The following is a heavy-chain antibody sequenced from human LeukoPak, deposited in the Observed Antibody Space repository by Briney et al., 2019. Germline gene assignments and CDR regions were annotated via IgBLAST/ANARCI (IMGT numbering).Heavy chain of an antibody. CDR1: GFTFSTYA. Sequence: HPGGSLRLSCAASGFTFSTYAMSWVRQAPGKGLEWVSTISGSGASTYYADSVKGRFTISRDNSKNTLYLQMNSLRAEDTAVYYCAKDFLGSGHDAFDIWGQGTMVTVSS. J-gene: IGHJ3*02. V-gene: IGHV3-23*01. D-gene: IGHD1-26*01. CDR3: AKDFLGSGHDAFDI. CDR2: ISGSGAST.